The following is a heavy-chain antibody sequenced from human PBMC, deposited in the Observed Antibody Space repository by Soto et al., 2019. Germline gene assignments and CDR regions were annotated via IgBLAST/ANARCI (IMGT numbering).Heavy chain of an antibody. CDR2: IFYSGHL. CDR1: GTSFGTYY. V-gene: IGHV4-59*01. J-gene: IGHJ4*02. Sequence: QVRLQESGPGLVKPSETLSLTCAVSGTSFGTYYWSWIRQPPGKGLEWIGYIFYSGHLKYNPSLKRXLTISVDPPKTQISLRLTSVTAAGTAVYYCARGGGGYRFDYWGQGALVTVSS. CDR3: ARGGGGYRFDY. D-gene: IGHD1-26*01.